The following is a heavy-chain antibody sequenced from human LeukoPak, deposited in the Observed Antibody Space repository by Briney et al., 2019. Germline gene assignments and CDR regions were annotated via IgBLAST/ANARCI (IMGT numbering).Heavy chain of an antibody. J-gene: IGHJ5*02. CDR2: INPNSGDT. D-gene: IGHD6-13*01. V-gene: IGHV1-2*02. Sequence: ASVKVSCKASGYTFTGFYMRWVRQAPGQGLEWMGWINPNSGDTNYAQNFQGRVTMTRDTSTSTAYVELSRLTSDDTAVYYCARGSLMAATGTGLSSWGQGTLVTVSS. CDR3: ARGSLMAATGTGLSS. CDR1: GYTFTGFY.